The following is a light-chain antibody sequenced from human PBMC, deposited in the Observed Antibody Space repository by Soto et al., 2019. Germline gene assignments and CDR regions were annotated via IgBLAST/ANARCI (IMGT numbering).Light chain of an antibody. CDR1: QGVTTN. CDR3: QQYNNWPFS. V-gene: IGKV3-15*01. CDR2: DVS. Sequence: EIRMTQSPGTLSVSPGERATLSCRAAQGVTTNFAWYQQKSGQSPRLLIYDVSNRATGVPARFSGSGSETDFTLTIVCLLSEDSAVYFCQQYNNWPFSFGQGTRLEIK. J-gene: IGKJ5*01.